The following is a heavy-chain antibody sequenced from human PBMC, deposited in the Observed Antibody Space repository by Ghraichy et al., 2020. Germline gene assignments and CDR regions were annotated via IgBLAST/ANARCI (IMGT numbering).Heavy chain of an antibody. CDR1: GGSISSYY. J-gene: IGHJ2*01. Sequence: SETLSLTCTVSGGSISSYYWSWIRQPLGKGLEWIGYIYYSGSTNYNPSLKSRVTISVDTSKNQFSLKLSSVTAADTAVYYCARDPYYYDSSGYSVWYFDLWGRGTLVTVSS. D-gene: IGHD3-22*01. CDR2: IYYSGST. V-gene: IGHV4-59*01. CDR3: ARDPYYYDSSGYSVWYFDL.